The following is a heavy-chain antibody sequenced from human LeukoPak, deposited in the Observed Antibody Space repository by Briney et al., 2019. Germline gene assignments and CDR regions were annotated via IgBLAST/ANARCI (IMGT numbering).Heavy chain of an antibody. CDR1: RFTLSTYW. V-gene: IGHV3-7*01. J-gene: IGHJ4*02. Sequence: PGGSLRLSCAASRFTLSTYWMSWVRQAPGKGLEWVASIKHDGSEKHYVDSVRGRFTISRDNTMNSLYLQMSSLRAEDTAVYYCATDRGWRTSGYYLYYFEYWGQGTLVTYSS. CDR3: ATDRGWRTSGYYLYYFEY. CDR2: IKHDGSEK. D-gene: IGHD3-3*01.